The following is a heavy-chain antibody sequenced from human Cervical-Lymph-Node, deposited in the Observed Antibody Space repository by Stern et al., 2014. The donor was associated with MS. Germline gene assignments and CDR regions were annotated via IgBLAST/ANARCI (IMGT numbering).Heavy chain of an antibody. V-gene: IGHV4-39*01. J-gene: IGHJ2*01. CDR1: GGSISSSSYY. Sequence: QVQLQQSGPGLVKPSETLSLTCTVSGGSISSSSYYWGWIRQPPGKGLEXIGSIYYSGSTYYNPSLKSRVTLSVDTSKNQFSLKLSSVTAADTAVYYCARIPLAAAGTFDLWGRGTLVTVSS. CDR2: IYYSGST. D-gene: IGHD6-13*01. CDR3: ARIPLAAAGTFDL.